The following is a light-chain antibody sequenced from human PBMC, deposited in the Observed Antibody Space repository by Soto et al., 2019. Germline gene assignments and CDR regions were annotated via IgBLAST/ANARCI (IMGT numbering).Light chain of an antibody. CDR3: QVWDSSSDHRGV. Sequence: SYELTQPPSVSVAPGKTARITCGGNNIGSKSVHWYQQKPGQAPVLVIYYDSDRPSGIPERFSGSNSGNTATLTISRVDAGDEADYYCQVWDSSSDHRGVFGTGTKVTVL. V-gene: IGLV3-21*04. CDR2: YDS. J-gene: IGLJ1*01. CDR1: NIGSKS.